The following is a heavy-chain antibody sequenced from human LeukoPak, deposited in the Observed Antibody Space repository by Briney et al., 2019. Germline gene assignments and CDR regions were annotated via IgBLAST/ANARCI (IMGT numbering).Heavy chain of an antibody. D-gene: IGHD6-6*01. Sequence: PSQTLSLTCAVSGGSISSGGYSWSWIRQPPGKGLEWIGYVYHSGSTYYNPSLKSRVTISVDRSKNQFSLKLSSVTAADTAVYYCARTSIAARRANAFDIWGQGTMVTVSS. CDR1: GGSISSGGYS. J-gene: IGHJ3*02. CDR2: VYHSGST. CDR3: ARTSIAARRANAFDI. V-gene: IGHV4-30-2*01.